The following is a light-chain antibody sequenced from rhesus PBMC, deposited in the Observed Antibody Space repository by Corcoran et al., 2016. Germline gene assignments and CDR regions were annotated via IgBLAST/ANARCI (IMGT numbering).Light chain of an antibody. J-gene: IGKJ1*01. CDR3: QQYKSYPWT. CDR2: AAT. V-gene: IGKV1-28*02. Sequence: DIQMTQSPSSLSASVGDTVTITCRASQGISSYLNCFQQKPGKAPKLLLYAATTLQSGVPSRFSGSGSGTDFTLTISSLQPEDFATYYCQQYKSYPWTFGQGTKVEIK. CDR1: QGISSY.